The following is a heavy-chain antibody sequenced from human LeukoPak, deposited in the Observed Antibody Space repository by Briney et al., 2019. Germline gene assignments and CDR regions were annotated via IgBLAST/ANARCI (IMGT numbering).Heavy chain of an antibody. CDR1: GYTFTSYD. CDR2: MNPNSGNT. V-gene: IGHV1-8*01. Sequence: GASVKVSCKASGYTFTSYDINWVRQATGQGLEWMGWMNPNSGNTGYAQKFQGRVTMTRNTSISTAYMELSSLRSEDTAVYYCARDAAYCSSTSCYFRYWGQGTLVTVSS. J-gene: IGHJ4*02. D-gene: IGHD2-2*01. CDR3: ARDAAYCSSTSCYFRY.